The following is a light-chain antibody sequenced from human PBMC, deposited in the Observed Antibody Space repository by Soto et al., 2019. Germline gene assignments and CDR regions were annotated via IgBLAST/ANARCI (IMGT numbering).Light chain of an antibody. Sequence: EIVMTQSPATLSVSPGERATLSCRASQSVSGNLAWYQRKPGQPPRLLIYGASTRATGIPARFSGSGSGTEFTLTISSLQSEDFAVYYCHQYNNWPRTFGQGTKVEIK. V-gene: IGKV3-15*01. CDR3: HQYNNWPRT. J-gene: IGKJ1*01. CDR1: QSVSGN. CDR2: GAS.